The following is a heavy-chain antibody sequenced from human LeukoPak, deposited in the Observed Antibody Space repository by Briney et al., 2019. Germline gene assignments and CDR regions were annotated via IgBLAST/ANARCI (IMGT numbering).Heavy chain of an antibody. V-gene: IGHV3-30*03. J-gene: IGHJ5*02. CDR3: ARLFRDSTIYDL. CDR2: ILYDGSNK. CDR1: GFTLSSYG. D-gene: IGHD2-21*01. Sequence: GGSLRLSCAASGFTLSSYGMHWVRQAPGKGLEWGAVILYDGSNKYYADSVKGRFTISRDNSKNTLYLQMNSLRAEDTAVYYCARLFRDSTIYDLWGQGTPVTASS.